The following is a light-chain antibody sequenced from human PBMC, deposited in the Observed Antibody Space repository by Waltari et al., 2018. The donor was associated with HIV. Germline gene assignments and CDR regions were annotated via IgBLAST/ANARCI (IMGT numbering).Light chain of an antibody. CDR1: SSNIGSHY. V-gene: IGLV1-47*01. CDR2: RND. CDR3: QSWDVSLRGSV. J-gene: IGLJ3*02. Sequence: QSVLTQPPSASGTPGQRVSISCSGSSSNIGSHYVYWYQQLPGAAPKLLIYRNDQRPSGFPDRFSGSKSGTSASLAISGLRSEEEADYHCQSWDVSLRGSVFGGGTKLTVL.